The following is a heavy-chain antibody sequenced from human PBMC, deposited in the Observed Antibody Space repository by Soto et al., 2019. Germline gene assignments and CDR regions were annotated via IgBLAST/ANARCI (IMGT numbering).Heavy chain of an antibody. D-gene: IGHD2-2*01. CDR1: GFIFSDFS. CDR2: VGSSGGYI. V-gene: IGHV3-21*01. Sequence: GGSLRLSCAVSGFIFSDFSMNWVRQAPGKGLEWVASVGSSGGYIFYADSVKGRFTISRDNAKKSLDLQINSLRAEDTAVYYCAREKKHQSLGGRFGMDVWGQGTTVTVSS. J-gene: IGHJ6*02. CDR3: AREKKHQSLGGRFGMDV.